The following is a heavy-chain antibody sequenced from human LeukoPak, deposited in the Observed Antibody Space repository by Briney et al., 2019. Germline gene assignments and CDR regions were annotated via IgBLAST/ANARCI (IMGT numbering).Heavy chain of an antibody. V-gene: IGHV3-7*01. J-gene: IGHJ4*02. CDR3: TRDSGLTGYDLLDY. D-gene: IGHD5-12*01. Sequence: GGSLRLSCAASGFPFSTYWITGVRQAPGKGLEGVANIQNDGSEKYYVDSVKGRFTISRDNAENSVFLQMNSLRVEDTAIYYCTRDSGLTGYDLLDYWGQGTLVTVSS. CDR2: IQNDGSEK. CDR1: GFPFSTYW.